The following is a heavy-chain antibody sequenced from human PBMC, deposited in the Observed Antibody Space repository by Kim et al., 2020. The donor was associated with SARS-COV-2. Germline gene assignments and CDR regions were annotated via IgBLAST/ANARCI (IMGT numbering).Heavy chain of an antibody. CDR1: GFKFDDFG. V-gene: IGHV3-20*04. Sequence: GGSLRLSCAASGFKFDDFGMSWVRQVPGKGLEWVSGIYKDSNDRHYGDSVKGRFTISRDNTNIFVYLQMNSLRVEDTALYYCARGHYGEKLFDYWGLGTLVTVSS. CDR2: IYKDSNDR. J-gene: IGHJ4*02. CDR3: ARGHYGEKLFDY. D-gene: IGHD4-17*01.